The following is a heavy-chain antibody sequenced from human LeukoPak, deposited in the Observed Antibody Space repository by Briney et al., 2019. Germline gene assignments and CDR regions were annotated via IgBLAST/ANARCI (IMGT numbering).Heavy chain of an antibody. CDR1: GGSISSGGYS. V-gene: IGHV4-30-2*01. Sequence: SETLSLTCAVSGGSISSGGYSWSWIRQPPGKGLEWIGYIYHSGSTYYNPSLKSRVTISVDRSKNQFSLKLSSVTAADTAVYYCASSSGRGDYDILTGLGPPDYWGQGTLVTVSS. D-gene: IGHD3-9*01. J-gene: IGHJ4*02. CDR2: IYHSGST. CDR3: ASSSGRGDYDILTGLGPPDY.